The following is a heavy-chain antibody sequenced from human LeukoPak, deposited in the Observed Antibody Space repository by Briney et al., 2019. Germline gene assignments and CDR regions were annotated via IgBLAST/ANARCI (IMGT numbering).Heavy chain of an antibody. J-gene: IGHJ3*02. V-gene: IGHV4-39*01. CDR3: ARPRGEDFWTVMGAFDI. CDR1: GFTFSSYSMN. CDR2: IYYSGST. D-gene: IGHD3/OR15-3a*01. Sequence: GSLRLSCAASGFTFSSYSMNWVRQAPGKGLEWIGSIYYSGSTYYNPSLKSRVTISVDTSKNQFSLKLSSVTAADTAVYYCARPRGEDFWTVMGAFDIWGQGTMVTVSS.